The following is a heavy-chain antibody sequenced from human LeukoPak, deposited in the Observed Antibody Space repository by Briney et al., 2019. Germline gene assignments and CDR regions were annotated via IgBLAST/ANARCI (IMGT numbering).Heavy chain of an antibody. CDR1: GGSVSSGRYY. V-gene: IGHV4-61*01. J-gene: IGHJ6*02. CDR2: FYYSGST. Sequence: PSETLSLTCTVSGGSVSSGRYYWSWIRQPPGKGLEWIGYFYYSGSTNYNPSLKSRVTISVDTSKHQFSLKLSSVTAADTAVYYCARFKRWLQLEYYYGMDVWGQGTTVTVSS. CDR3: ARFKRWLQLEYYYGMDV. D-gene: IGHD5-24*01.